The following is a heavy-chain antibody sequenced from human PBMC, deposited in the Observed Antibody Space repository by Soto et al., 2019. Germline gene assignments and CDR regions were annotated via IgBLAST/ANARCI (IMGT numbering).Heavy chain of an antibody. Sequence: GGSLRLSCAASGFTFSSYSMNWVRQAPGKGLEWVSSISSSSSYIYYADSVKGRFTISRDNAKNSLYLQMNSLRAEDTAVYYCATPLPPYSNYYYYYMDVWGKGTTVTVSS. D-gene: IGHD4-4*01. CDR3: ATPLPPYSNYYYYYMDV. J-gene: IGHJ6*03. V-gene: IGHV3-21*01. CDR2: ISSSSSYI. CDR1: GFTFSSYS.